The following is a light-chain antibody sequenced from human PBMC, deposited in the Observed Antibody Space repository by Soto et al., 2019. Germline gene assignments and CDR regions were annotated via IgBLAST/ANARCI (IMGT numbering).Light chain of an antibody. V-gene: IGLV2-14*01. CDR3: SSYATSSVVV. J-gene: IGLJ2*01. CDR2: EVS. CDR1: SSDVGGYNY. Sequence: QSALTQPASVSGSPGQSITISCSGTSSDVGGYNYVSWYQHHAGKAPKLLISEVSDRPSGVSNRFSGSKSGNTASLTISGLQAEDEADYYCSSYATSSVVVFGGGSKLTVL.